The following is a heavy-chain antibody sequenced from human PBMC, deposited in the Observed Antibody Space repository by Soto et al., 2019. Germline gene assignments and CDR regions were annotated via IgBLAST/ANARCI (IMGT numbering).Heavy chain of an antibody. Sequence: LSLTCTVSGGSISSYYWSWIRQPPGKGLEWIGYIYYSGSTNYNPSLKSRVTISVDTSKNQFSLKLSSVTAADTAVYYCARWREGSTLNHAVEIWCQGTMVT. CDR2: IYYSGST. V-gene: IGHV4-59*01. CDR3: ARWREGSTLNHAVEI. CDR1: GGSISSYY. J-gene: IGHJ3*02.